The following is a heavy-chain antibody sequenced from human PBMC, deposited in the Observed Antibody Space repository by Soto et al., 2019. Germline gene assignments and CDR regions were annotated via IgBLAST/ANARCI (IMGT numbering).Heavy chain of an antibody. CDR2: ISAYNGNT. CDR1: GYTFTSYG. Sequence: ASVKVSCKASGYTFTSYGISWVRQAPGQGLEWMGWISAYNGNTNYAQKLQGRVTMTTDTSTSTAYMELRSLRSDDTAVYYCARDMKGNTEKGVFYYWGQGTLVTVSS. J-gene: IGHJ4*02. CDR3: ARDMKGNTEKGVFYY. V-gene: IGHV1-18*01. D-gene: IGHD5-18*01.